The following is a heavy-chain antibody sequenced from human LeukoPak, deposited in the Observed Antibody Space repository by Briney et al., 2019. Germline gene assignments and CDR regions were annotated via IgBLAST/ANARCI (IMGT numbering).Heavy chain of an antibody. V-gene: IGHV1-18*01. CDR1: GYTLTELS. Sequence: ASVKVSCKVSGYTLTELSMHWVRQAPGQGLEWMGWISAYNGNTNYAQKLQGRVTMTTDTSTSTAYMELRSLRSDDTAVYYCARDPPRPYYDFWSGSSLGAYYYYMDVWGKGTTVTVSS. CDR2: ISAYNGNT. J-gene: IGHJ6*03. CDR3: ARDPPRPYYDFWSGSSLGAYYYYMDV. D-gene: IGHD3-3*01.